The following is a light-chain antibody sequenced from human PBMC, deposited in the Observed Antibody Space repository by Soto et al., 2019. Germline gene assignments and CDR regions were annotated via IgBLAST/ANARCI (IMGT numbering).Light chain of an antibody. V-gene: IGLV1-47*01. CDR2: MNN. J-gene: IGLJ3*02. CDR3: QAYDYTLTASV. CDR1: RSNIGSAI. Sequence: QSVLTQPPSLSGTPGQTVTISCIGSRSNIGSAIVHWYQQIPGTAPKHLIYMNNQRPSGVPDRFSGSKSGTSASLVITGLRPEDEADYYCQAYDYTLTASVFGGGTKLTVL.